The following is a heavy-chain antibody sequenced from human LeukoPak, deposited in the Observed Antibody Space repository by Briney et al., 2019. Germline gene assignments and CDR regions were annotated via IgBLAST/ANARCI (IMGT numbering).Heavy chain of an antibody. CDR3: AGYLLGASDI. J-gene: IGHJ3*02. Sequence: HPGGSLRLSCAASGFTFDDYTMHWVRQAPGKGLEWVSVIYSGGSTYYADPVKGRFTISRDNSKNTVYLQMNSLRAEDTAVYYCAGYLLGASDIWGQGTMVPVSS. D-gene: IGHD2/OR15-2a*01. CDR2: IYSGGST. CDR1: GFTFDDYT. V-gene: IGHV3-53*01.